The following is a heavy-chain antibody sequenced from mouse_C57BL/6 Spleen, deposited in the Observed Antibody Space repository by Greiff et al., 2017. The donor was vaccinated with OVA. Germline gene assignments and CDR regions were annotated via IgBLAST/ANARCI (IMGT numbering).Heavy chain of an antibody. CDR3: ARPHGSSSWFAY. CDR1: GFTFSSYG. Sequence: EVQGVESGGDLVKPGGSLKLSCAASGFTFSSYGMSWVRQTPDKRLEWVATISSGGSYTYYPDSVKGRFTISRDNAKNTLYLQMSSLKSEDTAMYYCARPHGSSSWFAYWGQGTLVTVSA. V-gene: IGHV5-6*01. D-gene: IGHD1-1*01. CDR2: ISSGGSYT. J-gene: IGHJ3*01.